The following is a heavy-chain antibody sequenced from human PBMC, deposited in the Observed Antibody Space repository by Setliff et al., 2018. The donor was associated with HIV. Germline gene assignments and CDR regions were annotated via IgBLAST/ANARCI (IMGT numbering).Heavy chain of an antibody. D-gene: IGHD1-26*01. CDR2: MNPNSGNT. Sequence: ASVQVSCKASGYTFTSYDINWVRQATGQGLEWMGWMNPNSGNTGYAQKFQGRVTMTRNTSISTAYMELSSLRSEDTAVYYCASGPAWVGGSYHLDHWGLGTLVTVSS. CDR3: ASGPAWVGGSYHLDH. V-gene: IGHV1-8*02. CDR1: GYTFTSYD. J-gene: IGHJ4*02.